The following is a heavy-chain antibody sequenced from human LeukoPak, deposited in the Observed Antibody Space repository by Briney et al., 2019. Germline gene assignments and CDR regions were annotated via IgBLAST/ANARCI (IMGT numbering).Heavy chain of an antibody. CDR3: ATDGYDYFDH. CDR2: IYNDGSRT. V-gene: IGHV3-53*01. D-gene: IGHD5-12*01. CDR1: EFTVTSNY. Sequence: GGSLSLSCAASEFTVTSNYMSWVRQAPGKGLEWVSLIYNDGSRTYYADSVRGRFTISRDTAEGTVYLQMDSLRPEDTAVYYCATDGYDYFDHWGRVTLVTVSS. J-gene: IGHJ4*02.